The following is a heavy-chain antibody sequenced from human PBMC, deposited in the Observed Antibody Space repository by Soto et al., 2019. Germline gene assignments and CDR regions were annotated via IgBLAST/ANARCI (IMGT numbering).Heavy chain of an antibody. J-gene: IGHJ4*02. D-gene: IGHD1-1*01. CDR3: ARDRDVYNRAFLDS. CDR1: GFTFDDYG. V-gene: IGHV3-20*04. Sequence: GGSLRLSCAASGFTFDDYGMSWVRQVPGKGLEWVSGINWNSGSTGYADSVKGRFTISRDNAKNSLSLQMNSLRAEDTALYYCARDRDVYNRAFLDSWGQGTLVTVSS. CDR2: INWNSGST.